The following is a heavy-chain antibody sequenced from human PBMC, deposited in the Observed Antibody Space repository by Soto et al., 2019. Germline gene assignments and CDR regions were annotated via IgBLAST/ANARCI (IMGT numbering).Heavy chain of an antibody. V-gene: IGHV3-48*01. Sequence: EVQLVESGGGLVQPGGSLRLSCAASGFTFSSYSMNWVRQAPGKGLEWVSYISSSSSTIYYADSVKGRFTISRDNAKTSLYLQMNSLIGEDTAVYYCERYSGYVEWGQGTLVTVSS. J-gene: IGHJ4*02. D-gene: IGHD5-12*01. CDR2: ISSSSSTI. CDR1: GFTFSSYS. CDR3: ERYSGYVE.